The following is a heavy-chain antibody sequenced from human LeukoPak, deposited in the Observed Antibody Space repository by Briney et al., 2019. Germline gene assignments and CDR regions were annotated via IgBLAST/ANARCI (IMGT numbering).Heavy chain of an antibody. D-gene: IGHD2-15*01. CDR2: ISYSGGT. J-gene: IGHJ5*02. V-gene: IGHV4-59*11. CDR3: ARLKDLWFDP. Sequence: PSETLSLTCTVSVGFISSHYWSWIRQTPGKGLEWIGYISYSGGTNYNPSLKSRVTISVDTSKSQFSLKLTSVTAADTAVYYCARLKDLWFDPWGQGTLVAVSS. CDR1: VGFISSHY.